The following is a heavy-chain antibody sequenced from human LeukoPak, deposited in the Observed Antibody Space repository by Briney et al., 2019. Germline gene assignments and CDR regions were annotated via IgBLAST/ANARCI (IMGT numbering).Heavy chain of an antibody. CDR1: GDSVSSNSAA. J-gene: IGHJ5*02. Sequence: SQTLSLTCAISGDSVSSNSAAWNWIRQSPSRGLEWLGRTYYRSKWYNDYAVSVKSRITINPDTSKNQFSLQLNSVTPEDTAVYYCARQFGYSSSWYRWFDPWGQGTLVTVSS. V-gene: IGHV6-1*01. CDR3: ARQFGYSSSWYRWFDP. D-gene: IGHD6-13*01. CDR2: TYYRSKWYN.